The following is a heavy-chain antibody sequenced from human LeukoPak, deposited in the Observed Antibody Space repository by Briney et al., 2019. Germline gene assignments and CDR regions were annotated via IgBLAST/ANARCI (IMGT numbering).Heavy chain of an antibody. V-gene: IGHV4-61*01. CDR1: GGSISSGSYF. J-gene: IGHJ4*02. CDR3: ASVRRDGYPFDY. CDR2: IYYIGST. Sequence: PSETLSLTCTVSGGSISSGSYFWSWIRQPPGKGLEWIGYIYYIGSTNYNPSLKSRVTISVDTSKNQFSLKLSSVTAADTAVYYCASVRRDGYPFDYWGQGTLVTVSS. D-gene: IGHD5-24*01.